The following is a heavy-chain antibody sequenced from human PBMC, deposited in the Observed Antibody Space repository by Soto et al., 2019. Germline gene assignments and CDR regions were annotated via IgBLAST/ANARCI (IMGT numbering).Heavy chain of an antibody. CDR1: GGSFSGYY. CDR2: INHSGST. CDR3: ASDWLSYPYYYGMDV. D-gene: IGHD3-9*01. Sequence: PSETLSLTCAVYGGSFSGYYWSWIRQPPGKWLEWIGEINHSGSTNYNPSLKSRVTISVDTSKNQFSLKLSSVTAADTAVYYCASDWLSYPYYYGMDVWGQGXTVTVYS. V-gene: IGHV4-34*01. J-gene: IGHJ6*02.